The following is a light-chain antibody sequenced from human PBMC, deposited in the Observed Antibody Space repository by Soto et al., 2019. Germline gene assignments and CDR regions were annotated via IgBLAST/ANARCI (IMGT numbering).Light chain of an antibody. V-gene: IGLV1-44*01. Sequence: QSVLTQPPSASGTPGQRVTISCSGSSSNIGSNTVNWYQQLPGTAPKLLIYSNNQRPSGVPDRFSASKSGASASLAISGLQSEDAADYYCAAWDDSLNGVVFGGGTKLTVL. CDR2: SNN. CDR3: AAWDDSLNGVV. J-gene: IGLJ2*01. CDR1: SSNIGSNT.